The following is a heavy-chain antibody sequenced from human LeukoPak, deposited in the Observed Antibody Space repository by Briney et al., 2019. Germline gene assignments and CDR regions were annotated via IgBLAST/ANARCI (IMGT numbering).Heavy chain of an antibody. CDR2: IYYSGST. D-gene: IGHD3-10*01. CDR1: GGSISSSSYY. J-gene: IGHJ4*02. Sequence: PSETLSLTCTVSGGSISSSSYYWGWLRQPPGKGLEWIGYIYYSGSTYYNPSLKSRLTISVDTSNNQFSLKLISVSAADTAVYYCARAAHSGDCYLDSWGQGTLVTVSS. CDR3: ARAAHSGDCYLDS. V-gene: IGHV4-30-4*08.